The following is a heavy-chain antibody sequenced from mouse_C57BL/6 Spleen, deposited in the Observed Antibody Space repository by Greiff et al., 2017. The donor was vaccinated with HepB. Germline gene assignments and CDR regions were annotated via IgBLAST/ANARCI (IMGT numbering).Heavy chain of an antibody. CDR1: GYTFTSYW. Sequence: QVQLQQPGAELVKPGASVKMSCKASGYTFTSYWITWVKQRPGQGLEWIGDIYPGSGSTNYNEKFKSKATLTVETSSSTAYMQLSSLTSEDSAVYYYARAYYGSSSYAMDYWGQGTSVTVSS. V-gene: IGHV1-55*01. CDR3: ARAYYGSSSYAMDY. J-gene: IGHJ4*01. CDR2: IYPGSGST. D-gene: IGHD1-1*01.